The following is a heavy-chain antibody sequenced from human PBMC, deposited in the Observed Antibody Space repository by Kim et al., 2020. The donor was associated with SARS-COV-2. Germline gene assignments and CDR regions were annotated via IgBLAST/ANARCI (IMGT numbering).Heavy chain of an antibody. J-gene: IGHJ4*02. D-gene: IGHD3-10*01. Sequence: GGSLRLFCAASGFTFDDYTMHWVRQTPGKGLEWVSFISWDGGSTYYADTAKSRFTISRDNSKNYLYLQINSLSTEDTALYYCAKGPDSGVLHFDHWGQG. CDR1: GFTFDDYT. CDR3: AKGPDSGVLHFDH. CDR2: ISWDGGST. V-gene: IGHV3-43*01.